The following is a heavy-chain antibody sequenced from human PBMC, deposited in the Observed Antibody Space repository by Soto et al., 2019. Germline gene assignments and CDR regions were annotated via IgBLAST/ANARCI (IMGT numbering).Heavy chain of an antibody. J-gene: IGHJ6*02. CDR3: AKNGDFWSWGMDV. CDR2: ISSTGDGT. CDR1: VFTFITYA. Sequence: GWSLRLSCAASVFTFITYAMTWVRQAPGKGLEWVSIISSTGDGTYYADSVKGRFTISRDNSQRTLNLQMNSLRAEDTAVYYCAKNGDFWSWGMDVWGQGTTVTVSS. D-gene: IGHD3-3*01. V-gene: IGHV3-23*01.